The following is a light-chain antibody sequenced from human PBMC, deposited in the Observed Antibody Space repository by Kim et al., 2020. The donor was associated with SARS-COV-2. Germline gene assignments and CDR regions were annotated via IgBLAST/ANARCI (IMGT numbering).Light chain of an antibody. Sequence: AIRITQSPSSLSASTGDRVTITCRATQGISSYLAWYQQKPGKAPNLLIYAASTLQSGVPSRFSGSGSGTDFTLTISCLQSEDFATYYCQHYYSYPYTLGQGT. J-gene: IGKJ2*01. CDR3: QHYYSYPYT. CDR1: QGISSY. CDR2: AAS. V-gene: IGKV1-8*01.